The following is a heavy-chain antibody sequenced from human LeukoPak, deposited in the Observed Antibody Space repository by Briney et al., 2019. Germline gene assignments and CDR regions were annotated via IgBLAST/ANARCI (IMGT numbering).Heavy chain of an antibody. V-gene: IGHV1-46*01. CDR3: ARDSSFATMVRGVIIETMVLSAGWFDP. CDR2: INPSGGST. CDR1: GYTFTSYY. J-gene: IGHJ5*02. Sequence: ASVKVSCKASGYTFTSYYMHWVRQAPGRGLEWMGIINPSGGSTSYAQKFQGRVTMTRDMSTSTVYMELSSLRSEDTAVYYCARDSSFATMVRGVIIETMVLSAGWFDPWGQGTLVTVSS. D-gene: IGHD3-10*01.